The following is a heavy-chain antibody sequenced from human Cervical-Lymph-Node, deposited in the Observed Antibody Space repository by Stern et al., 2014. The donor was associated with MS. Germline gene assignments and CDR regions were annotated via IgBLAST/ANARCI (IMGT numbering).Heavy chain of an antibody. J-gene: IGHJ6*02. CDR2: IYFTGTT. D-gene: IGHD4-23*01. CDR1: GGSIISSDHY. CDR3: AREGSVVTTYAMDV. Sequence: QVQLQESGPGLVKPSETLSLTCTVSGGSIISSDHYWGWVRQPPGKGLEWIGSIYFTGTTFYTPSLTSRVSISLDTSKNQFSLKVPSVTAADTAVYYCAREGSVVTTYAMDVWGQGTTVAVSS. V-gene: IGHV4-39*02.